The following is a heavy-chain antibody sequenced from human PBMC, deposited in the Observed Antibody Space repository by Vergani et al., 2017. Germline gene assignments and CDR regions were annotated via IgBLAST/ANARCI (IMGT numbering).Heavy chain of an antibody. CDR3: ATDLGYYGSGSHLRLYAFDI. CDR1: GFTFSSYG. Sequence: QVQLVESGGGVVQPGRSLRLSCAASGFTFSSYGMHWVRQAPGKGLEWVAVIWYDGSNKYYADSVKGRFTISRDNSKNTLYLQMNSLRAEDTAVYYCATDLGYYGSGSHLRLYAFDIWGQGTMVTVSS. CDR2: IWYDGSNK. V-gene: IGHV3-33*01. J-gene: IGHJ3*02. D-gene: IGHD3-10*01.